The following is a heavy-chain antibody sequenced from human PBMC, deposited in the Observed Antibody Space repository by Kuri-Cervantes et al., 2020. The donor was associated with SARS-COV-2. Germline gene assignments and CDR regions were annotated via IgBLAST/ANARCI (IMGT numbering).Heavy chain of an antibody. V-gene: IGHV1-69*13. CDR2: IIPIFGTA. CDR1: GGTFSSYA. CDR3: ARDRPANYYDSSGFRY. J-gene: IGHJ4*02. Sequence: SVKVSCKASGGTFSSYAISWVRQAPGQGLEWMGGIIPIFGTANYAQKFQGRVTITADESTSTAYMELRRLKSDDTAVYYCARDRPANYYDSSGFRYWGQGTLVTVSS. D-gene: IGHD3-22*01.